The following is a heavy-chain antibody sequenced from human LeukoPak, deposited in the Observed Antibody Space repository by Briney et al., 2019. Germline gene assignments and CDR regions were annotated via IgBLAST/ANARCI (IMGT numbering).Heavy chain of an antibody. Sequence: GASVKVSCKASGGTFSSYAISWVRQAPGQGLEWMGGIIPIFGTANYARKFQGRVTITTDESTSTAYMELSSLRSEDTAVYYCATRYCSSTSCRTNDDAFDIWGQGTMVTVSS. CDR1: GGTFSSYA. CDR2: IIPIFGTA. J-gene: IGHJ3*02. V-gene: IGHV1-69*05. CDR3: ATRYCSSTSCRTNDDAFDI. D-gene: IGHD2-2*01.